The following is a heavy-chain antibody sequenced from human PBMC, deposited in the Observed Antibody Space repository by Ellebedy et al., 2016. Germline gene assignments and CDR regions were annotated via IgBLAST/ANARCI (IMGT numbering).Heavy chain of an antibody. D-gene: IGHD6-6*01. Sequence: SETLSLTCTVSGGYIVSYHWSWMRQSPGKGLEWIGYIFYSGGTNYNPSLKGRVTISVAASKKFFTLNLTSVTAADTAIYYCARIKATRVAWFDPWGQGTLVAVSS. CDR1: GGYIVSYH. CDR2: IFYSGGT. CDR3: ARIKATRVAWFDP. J-gene: IGHJ5*02. V-gene: IGHV4-59*08.